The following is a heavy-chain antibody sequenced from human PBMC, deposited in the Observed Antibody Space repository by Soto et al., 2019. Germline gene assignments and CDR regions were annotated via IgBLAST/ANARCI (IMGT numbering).Heavy chain of an antibody. J-gene: IGHJ4*02. CDR1: GFTFRTYA. CDR3: VKAGWSGCDVLYLFVDH. CDR2: ISYDGSHS. D-gene: IGHD5-12*01. Sequence: QVQLVESGGGVVQPGGSLRLPCAASGFTFRTYAMHWVRQAPGKGLEWLAVISYDGSHSYYADSVKGRFTISRDNSKNTLDLEMNRLRPEDTAVYYFVKAGWSGCDVLYLFVDHWGPGALVTVSS. V-gene: IGHV3-30*18.